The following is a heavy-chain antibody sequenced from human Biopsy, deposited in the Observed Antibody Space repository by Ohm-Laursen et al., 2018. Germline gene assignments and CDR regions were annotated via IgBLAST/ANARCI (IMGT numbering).Heavy chain of an antibody. CDR1: GGSITRGGYY. V-gene: IGHV4-31*03. J-gene: IGHJ4*02. CDR3: ARSVDITVVRGYYFDF. CDR2: VSYRGGT. D-gene: IGHD3-10*01. Sequence: SDTLSLTCTVSGGSITRGGYYWNWIRQHPEKGLEWIGYVSYRGGTYHNPSLESRVFLSLDTSKNQFSLRLDSVTAADTAVYYCARSVDITVVRGYYFDFWGQGTLVTVSS.